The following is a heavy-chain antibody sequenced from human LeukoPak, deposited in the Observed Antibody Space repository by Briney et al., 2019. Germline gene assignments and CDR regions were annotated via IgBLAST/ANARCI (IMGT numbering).Heavy chain of an antibody. CDR1: GGSFSGYY. J-gene: IGHJ4*02. V-gene: IGHV4-34*01. CDR3: ARGPYFWSGYYDY. D-gene: IGHD3-3*01. CDR2: INHSGST. Sequence: PSETPSLTCAVYGGSFSGYYWSWIRQPPGKGLEWTGEINHSGSTNYNPSLKSRVTISVDTSKNQFSLKLSSVTAADTAVYYCARGPYFWSGYYDYWGQGTLVTVSS.